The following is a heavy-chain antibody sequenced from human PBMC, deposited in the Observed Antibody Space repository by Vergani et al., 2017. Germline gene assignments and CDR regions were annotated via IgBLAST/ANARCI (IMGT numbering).Heavy chain of an antibody. D-gene: IGHD3-3*01. J-gene: IGHJ4*02. Sequence: QVQLVQSGAEVKKPGSSVKVSCKASGGTFSSYAISWVRQAPGQGLEWMGRIIPIFGTANYAQKFQGRVTIPADESTGTAYMELSSLRSEDTAVYYCARETSLNFWSGYYPDYWGQGTLVTVSA. CDR3: ARETSLNFWSGYYPDY. CDR1: GGTFSSYA. CDR2: IIPIFGTA. V-gene: IGHV1-69*18.